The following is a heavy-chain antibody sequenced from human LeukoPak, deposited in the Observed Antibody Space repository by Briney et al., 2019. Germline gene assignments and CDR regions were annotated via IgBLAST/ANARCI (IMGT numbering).Heavy chain of an antibody. CDR3: ATGNYYDSRGYYTFGH. CDR2: INGDGSTT. V-gene: IGHV3-74*01. Sequence: GGSLRLSCAASGFTFSRYWMHWVRQAPGKGLVWVSRINGDGSTTSYADSVKGGFTISRDNAKDTLYLQMNSLRAEDTAVYYCATGNYYDSRGYYTFGHWGQGTLVTVSS. CDR1: GFTFSRYW. J-gene: IGHJ1*01. D-gene: IGHD3-22*01.